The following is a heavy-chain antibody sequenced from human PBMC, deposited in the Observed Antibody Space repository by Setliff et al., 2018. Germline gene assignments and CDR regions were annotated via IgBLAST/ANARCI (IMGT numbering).Heavy chain of an antibody. V-gene: IGHV1-18*01. J-gene: IGHJ6*02. CDR2: ISGYNGNT. CDR3: SRFGLYYEAVYGGGNYYYYGMDV. Sequence: ASVKVSCKASGYTFTSYGFSWVRQAPGQGLEWMGWISGYNGNTNYAQKVQGRVTMTTDTSTGTIYMELRSLRADDTAVYYCSRFGLYYEAVYGGGNYYYYGMDVWGQGTTVTVSS. CDR1: GYTFTSYG. D-gene: IGHD3-16*01.